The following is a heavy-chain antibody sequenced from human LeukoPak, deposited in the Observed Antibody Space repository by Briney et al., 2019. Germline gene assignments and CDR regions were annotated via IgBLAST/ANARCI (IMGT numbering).Heavy chain of an antibody. CDR1: GGSFSGYY. CDR3: ARGGIGSYCSGGSCHIIDY. J-gene: IGHJ4*02. Sequence: SETLSLSCAVYGGSFSGYYWSWIRQPPGKGLEWIGEINHSGSTNYNPSLKSRVTISVDTSKNQFSLKLSSVTAADTAVYYCARGGIGSYCSGGSCHIIDYWGQGTLVTVSS. D-gene: IGHD2-15*01. CDR2: INHSGST. V-gene: IGHV4-34*01.